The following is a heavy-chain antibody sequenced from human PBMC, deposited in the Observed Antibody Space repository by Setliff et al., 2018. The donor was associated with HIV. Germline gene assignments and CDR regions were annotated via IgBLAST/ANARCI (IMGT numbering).Heavy chain of an antibody. Sequence: SETLSLTCTVSGGSFSDYYRSWIRQPPGKGLEWIGYIYHSGRAIYNSSLTSRVIISVDRSKNQLSLKLNSVTAADTAVYYCARGLGVLEDEIYYHYGMDVWGQGTLVTVSS. CDR2: IYHSGRA. CDR1: GGSFSDYY. V-gene: IGHV4-59*12. J-gene: IGHJ4*02. D-gene: IGHD3-10*01. CDR3: ARGLGVLEDEIYYHYGMDV.